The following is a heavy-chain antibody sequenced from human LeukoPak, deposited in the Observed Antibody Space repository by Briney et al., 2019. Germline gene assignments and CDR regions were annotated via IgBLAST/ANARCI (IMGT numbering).Heavy chain of an antibody. CDR3: AAWTDRGYNF. J-gene: IGHJ4*02. V-gene: IGHV3-7*01. Sequence: GESLRLSCAASGFSFSGSWMNWVRQAPGKGLEWVANINPDGSQKRFVDSVMGRFTMSRDNAKNSLCLQMNSLRSEDTAVFYCAAWTDRGYNFWGQGTLVTVSS. CDR1: GFSFSGSW. CDR2: INPDGSQK. D-gene: IGHD5-24*01.